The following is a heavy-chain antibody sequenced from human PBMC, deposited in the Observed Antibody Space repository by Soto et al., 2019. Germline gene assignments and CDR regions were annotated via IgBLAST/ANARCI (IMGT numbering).Heavy chain of an antibody. V-gene: IGHV3-7*03. CDR2: IKQDGSEK. CDR3: ARDTVLPPSHPFDY. CDR1: GFIFTSYW. Sequence: TGGSLRLSCAASGFIFTSYWMSWVRQSPGKGLEWVANIKQDGSEKYYVDSVKGRFTISRDNAKNSLYLQMNSLRAEDTAVYYCARDTVLPPSHPFDYWGRGTLVTVSS. D-gene: IGHD3-10*01. J-gene: IGHJ4*02.